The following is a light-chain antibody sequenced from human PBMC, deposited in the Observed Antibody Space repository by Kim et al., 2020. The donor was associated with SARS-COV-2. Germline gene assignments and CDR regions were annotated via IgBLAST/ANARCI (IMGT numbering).Light chain of an antibody. Sequence: VAPGKTARITCGGNNIGIKSVHWYQQKPGQAPVLVIYYDSDRPSGIPERFSGSNSGNTATLTISRVEAGDEADYYCQVWDSSSDQVFGGGTQLTVL. CDR2: YDS. CDR1: NIGIKS. J-gene: IGLJ3*02. CDR3: QVWDSSSDQV. V-gene: IGLV3-21*04.